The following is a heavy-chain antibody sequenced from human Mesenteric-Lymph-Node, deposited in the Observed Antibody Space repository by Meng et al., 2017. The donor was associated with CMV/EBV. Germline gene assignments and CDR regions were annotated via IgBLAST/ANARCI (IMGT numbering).Heavy chain of an antibody. CDR2: LYSDGST. CDR3: ARSKSSRAYYYDSSGPLAY. CDR1: GLTVNNNY. V-gene: IGHV3-53*05. Sequence: GESLKISCAASGLTVNNNYMNWVRQTPGKGLEWVSVLYSDGSTLGAYTHYADSVKGRFTISRDNSKNTLYLQMNSLRAEDTAVYYCARSKSSRAYYYDSSGPLAYWGQGTLVTVSS. D-gene: IGHD3-22*01. J-gene: IGHJ4*02.